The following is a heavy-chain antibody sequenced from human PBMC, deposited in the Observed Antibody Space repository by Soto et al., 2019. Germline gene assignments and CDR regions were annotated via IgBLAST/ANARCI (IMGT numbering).Heavy chain of an antibody. V-gene: IGHV3-33*01. CDR3: ARDRLRKSHYYSYMDV. CDR2: IWYDGSNK. CDR1: GFTFSSYG. J-gene: IGHJ6*03. Sequence: PGGSLRLSCAASGFTFSSYGMHWVRQAPGKGLEWVAVIWYDGSNKYYADSVKGRFTISRDNSKNTLYLQMNSLRAGDTAVYYCARDRLRKSHYYSYMDVWGEGTTVTVSS.